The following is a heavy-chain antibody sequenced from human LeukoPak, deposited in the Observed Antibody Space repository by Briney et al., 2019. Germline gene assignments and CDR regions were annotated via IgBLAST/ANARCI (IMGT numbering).Heavy chain of an antibody. Sequence: SETLSLTCAVSGYSISSGYYWGWIRQPPGKGLGWIGSIYHSGSTYYNPSLKSRVTLSVDTSKNQFSLKLSSVTAADTAVYYCANLHGRIAARRGNWFDPWGQGTLVTVSS. D-gene: IGHD6-6*01. CDR1: GYSISSGYY. V-gene: IGHV4-38-2*01. CDR2: IYHSGST. J-gene: IGHJ5*02. CDR3: ANLHGRIAARRGNWFDP.